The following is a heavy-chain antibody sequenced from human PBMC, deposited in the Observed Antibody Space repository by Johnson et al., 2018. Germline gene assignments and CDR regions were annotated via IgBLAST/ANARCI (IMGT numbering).Heavy chain of an antibody. CDR2: IYYSGST. D-gene: IGHD4-23*01. J-gene: IGHJ3*02. CDR3: ARVVGYGGAFDI. V-gene: IGHV4-59*01. Sequence: QVQLQESGPGLVKPSETXSLTCTVSGGSISSYYWSWIRQPPGKGLEWIGYIYYSGSTNYNPSLKRRVTISVDTSKNQFSLKLSSVPAADPAVYYCARVVGYGGAFDIWGQGTMVTVSS. CDR1: GGSISSYY.